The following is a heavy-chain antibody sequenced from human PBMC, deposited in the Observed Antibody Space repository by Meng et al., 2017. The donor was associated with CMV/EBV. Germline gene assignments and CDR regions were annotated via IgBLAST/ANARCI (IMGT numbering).Heavy chain of an antibody. CDR2: ISYDGSNK. Sequence: GGSLRLSCAASGFTFSSYAMHGVRQAPGKGLEWVAVISYDGSNKYYADSVKGRFTIARDNSKNTLYLQMNGLRAEDTAVYYCAGSQYECFQHWGQGTLVTVSS. J-gene: IGHJ1*01. CDR3: AGSQYECFQH. V-gene: IGHV3-30*04. CDR1: GFTFSSYA.